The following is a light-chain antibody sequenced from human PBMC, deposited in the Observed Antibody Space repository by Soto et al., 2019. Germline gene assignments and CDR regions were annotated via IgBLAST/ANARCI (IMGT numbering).Light chain of an antibody. CDR1: QSISSY. V-gene: IGKV1-39*01. J-gene: IGKJ2*01. Sequence: DIQMTQSPSSLSASVGDRVTITCRASQSISSYLNWYQQKPGKAPKLLIYAASSLQSGVPSRFSGSGSGTDFTLTISSLQPEDFATYYCQQCYSTLCTFGQGTKLEIK. CDR2: AAS. CDR3: QQCYSTLCT.